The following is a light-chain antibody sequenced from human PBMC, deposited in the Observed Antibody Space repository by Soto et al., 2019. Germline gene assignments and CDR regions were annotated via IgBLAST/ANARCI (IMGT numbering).Light chain of an antibody. Sequence: QSALTQPASVSGSPGQSITISCTGTSSDVGGHDYVSWYQQHPGKAPKLIIYAVSNRPSGVSNRFSGSKSGNTASLTISGLQAEDEADYYCSSYTWSSTVIFGGGTKLTVL. V-gene: IGLV2-14*03. CDR1: SSDVGGHDY. CDR3: SSYTWSSTVI. CDR2: AVS. J-gene: IGLJ2*01.